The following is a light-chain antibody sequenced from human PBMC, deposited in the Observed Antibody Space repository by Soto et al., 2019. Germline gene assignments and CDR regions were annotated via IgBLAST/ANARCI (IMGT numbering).Light chain of an antibody. J-gene: IGKJ4*01. V-gene: IGKV3-20*01. Sequence: EIVLTQSPGTLSLSPGERATLSCRASQSVTSSYLAWYQQKPGQAPRLLIYGASSRATGIPDRFSGSGSGTAFTLTISRLAPADFAVYYCQQYGSSPLTFGGGTKVAIK. CDR2: GAS. CDR1: QSVTSSY. CDR3: QQYGSSPLT.